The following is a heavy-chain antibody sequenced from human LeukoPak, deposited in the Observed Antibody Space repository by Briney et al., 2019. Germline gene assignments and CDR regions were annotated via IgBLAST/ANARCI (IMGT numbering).Heavy chain of an antibody. D-gene: IGHD5-24*01. CDR3: ARRGWLQLDI. Sequence: PSETLSLTCTVSGGSISSYYWSWIRQPPGKGLEWIGYIYYSGSTNYNPSLKSRVTISVNTSKNQFSLKLSSVTAADMAVYYCARRGWLQLDIWGQGTMVTVSS. CDR1: GGSISSYY. CDR2: IYYSGST. V-gene: IGHV4-59*01. J-gene: IGHJ3*02.